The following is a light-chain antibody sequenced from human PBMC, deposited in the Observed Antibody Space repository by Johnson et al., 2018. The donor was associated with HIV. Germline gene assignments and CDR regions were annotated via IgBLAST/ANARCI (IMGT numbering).Light chain of an antibody. CDR3: GTWDSSLSAYV. CDR2: EKN. V-gene: IGLV1-51*02. CDR1: SSNIGNNY. Sequence: QLVLTQPPSVSAAPGQKVTISCSGSSSNIGNNYVSWYQQLPGTAPKLLIYEKNKRPSGIPDRFSASKSGTSATLDITGLQTGDEADYYCGTWDSSLSAYVFGTGTKVTVL. J-gene: IGLJ1*01.